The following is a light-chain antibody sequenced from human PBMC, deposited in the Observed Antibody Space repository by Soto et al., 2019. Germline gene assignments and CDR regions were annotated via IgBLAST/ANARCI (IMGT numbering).Light chain of an antibody. J-gene: IGKJ3*01. V-gene: IGKV1-39*01. CDR3: QQRET. CDR2: ATS. Sequence: DIQMTQSPSSLSASVGDRVTITCRASQAIHSYLHWYQQKPGKAPNLLIFATSIMQSGIPSRFSGSGSGTDFTLTISSLQPDDFATYYCQQRETFGPGTKVDIK. CDR1: QAIHSY.